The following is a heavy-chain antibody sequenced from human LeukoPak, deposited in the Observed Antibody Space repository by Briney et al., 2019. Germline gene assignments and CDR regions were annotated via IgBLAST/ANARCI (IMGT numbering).Heavy chain of an antibody. Sequence: SGTLSLTCVVSGGSISSYNWWSWVRQPPGKGLEWIGSIFHSGNTYYNPSLKSRVTISVDTSKNQFSLKLSSVTAADTAVYYCARDPAGATDYWGQGTLVTVSS. CDR2: IFHSGNT. CDR3: ARDPAGATDY. V-gene: IGHV4-4*02. J-gene: IGHJ4*02. CDR1: GGSISSYNW.